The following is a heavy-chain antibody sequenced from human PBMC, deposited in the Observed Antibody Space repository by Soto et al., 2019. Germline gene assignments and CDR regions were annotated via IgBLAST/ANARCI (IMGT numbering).Heavy chain of an antibody. CDR3: ARKGYSGFDGSWLDH. CDR1: GYSFTSYW. CDR2: IYPGDSDT. Sequence: GESLKISCRGSGYSFTSYWIGWVRQMPGKGLEWMGIIYPGDSDTTYSPSFRGQVTISVDKSINTAYLQWSSLKASDTAIYYCARKGYSGFDGSWLDHWGQGTRVTVSS. V-gene: IGHV5-51*01. D-gene: IGHD5-12*01. J-gene: IGHJ5*02.